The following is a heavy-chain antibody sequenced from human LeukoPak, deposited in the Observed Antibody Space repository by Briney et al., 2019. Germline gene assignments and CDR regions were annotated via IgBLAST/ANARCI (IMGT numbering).Heavy chain of an antibody. D-gene: IGHD2-8*02. CDR3: ATVRGCCTGGVCCGGGHDAFDI. CDR1: GYTLTELS. CDR2: FDPEDGET. Sequence: ASVKVSCKVSGYTLTELSMHWVRQAPGKGLEWMGGFDPEDGETIYAQKFQGRVTMTEDTSTDTAYMELSSLRSEDTAVYYCATVRGCCTGGVCCGGGHDAFDIWGQGTMVTVSS. J-gene: IGHJ3*02. V-gene: IGHV1-24*01.